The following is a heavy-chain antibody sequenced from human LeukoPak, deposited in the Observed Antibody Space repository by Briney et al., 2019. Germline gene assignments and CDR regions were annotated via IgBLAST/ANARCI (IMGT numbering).Heavy chain of an antibody. Sequence: GGSLRLSCAASGFAFSNSDMSWVRQAPGKGLEWVSAIGGSGSSTFYADSVKGRFTVSRDNSKNTLYLQMSSLRAEDTAVYYCAKSRLTPHPWGQGTLVTVSS. D-gene: IGHD1-14*01. V-gene: IGHV3-23*01. CDR2: IGGSGSST. J-gene: IGHJ5*02. CDR1: GFAFSNSD. CDR3: AKSRLTPHP.